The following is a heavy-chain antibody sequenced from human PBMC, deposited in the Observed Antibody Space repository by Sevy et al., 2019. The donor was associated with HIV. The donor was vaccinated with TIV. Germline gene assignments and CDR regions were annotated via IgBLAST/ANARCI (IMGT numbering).Heavy chain of an antibody. CDR1: GFTVSNSY. CDR3: ARLSVYYYDSSGYYTTGNAFDI. Sequence: GGSLRLSCAASGFTVSNSYMSWARQAPGKGLEWVSIIYSGVTTSYADSVRGRFTISRDNSKNTLSLQMNSLRAEDMAVYYCARLSVYYYDSSGYYTTGNAFDIWGQGTMVTVSS. CDR2: IYSGVTT. V-gene: IGHV3-53*01. D-gene: IGHD3-22*01. J-gene: IGHJ3*02.